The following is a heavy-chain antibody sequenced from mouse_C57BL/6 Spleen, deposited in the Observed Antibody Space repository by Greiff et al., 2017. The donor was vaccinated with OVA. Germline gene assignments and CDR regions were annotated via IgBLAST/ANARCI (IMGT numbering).Heavy chain of an antibody. CDR1: GYTFTEYT. CDR2: FYPGSGSI. J-gene: IGHJ4*01. D-gene: IGHD1-1*01. CDR3: ARHALYYYGSSHYAMDY. V-gene: IGHV1-62-2*01. Sequence: QVQLQQSGAELVKPGASVKLSCKASGYTFTEYTIHWVKQRSGQGLEWIGWFYPGSGSIKYNEKFKDKATLTADKSSSTVYMELSRLTSEDSAVYFCARHALYYYGSSHYAMDYWGQGTSVTVSS.